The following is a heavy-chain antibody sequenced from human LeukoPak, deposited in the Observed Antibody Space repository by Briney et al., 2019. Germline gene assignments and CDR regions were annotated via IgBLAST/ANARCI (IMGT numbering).Heavy chain of an antibody. CDR2: ISYDGSSK. CDR3: AREGATDWYFHL. J-gene: IGHJ2*01. V-gene: IGHV3-30-3*01. D-gene: IGHD5-12*01. Sequence: GGSLRLSCAASGLSFSHHAMHWVRQAPGKGLEWLVVISYDGSSKYYADSVKGRFTVSRDNAKNTLYLQMSSLRAEDTAVYYCAREGATDWYFHLWGRGTLVTVSS. CDR1: GLSFSHHA.